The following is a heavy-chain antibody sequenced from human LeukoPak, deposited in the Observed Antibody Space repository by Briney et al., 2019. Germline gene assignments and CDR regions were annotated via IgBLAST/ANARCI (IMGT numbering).Heavy chain of an antibody. D-gene: IGHD1-26*01. CDR1: GFTFSTYA. J-gene: IGHJ4*02. CDR2: ISGSDDGT. Sequence: PGGSLRLSCAASGFTFSTYAMSWVRQIPGKGLEWVSAISGSDDGTYYADSVKGRFTISRDNAKNSLYLQMNSLRAEDTAVYYCARRRYSGSSQHFDYWGLGTLVTVSS. CDR3: ARRRYSGSSQHFDY. V-gene: IGHV3-23*01.